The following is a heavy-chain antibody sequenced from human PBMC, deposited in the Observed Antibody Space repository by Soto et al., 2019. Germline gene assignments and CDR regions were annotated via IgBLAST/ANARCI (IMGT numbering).Heavy chain of an antibody. V-gene: IGHV4-34*01. CDR3: ARIIVGSSSWYRYYYYYGMDV. Sequence: SETLSLTCAVYGGSFSGYYWSWIRQPPGKGLEWIGEINHSGSTNYNPSLKGRVTISVDTSKNQFSLKLSSVTAADTAVYYCARIIVGSSSWYRYYYYYGMDVWGQGTTVTVSS. J-gene: IGHJ6*02. CDR1: GGSFSGYY. D-gene: IGHD6-13*01. CDR2: INHSGST.